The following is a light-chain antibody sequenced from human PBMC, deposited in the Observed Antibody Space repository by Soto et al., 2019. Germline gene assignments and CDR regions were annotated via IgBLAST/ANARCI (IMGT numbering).Light chain of an antibody. CDR3: QQYDNWPWT. CDR1: QSISDT. V-gene: IGKV3-15*01. Sequence: EIVMTQSPATLSVSPGGRGTLTCGASQSISDTLAWYQQKPGQAPRLLIHGASTRAPGFPARFSGSGSGTDFTLTISSLQSEDFAVYYCQQYDNWPWTFGQGTKVDI. J-gene: IGKJ1*01. CDR2: GAS.